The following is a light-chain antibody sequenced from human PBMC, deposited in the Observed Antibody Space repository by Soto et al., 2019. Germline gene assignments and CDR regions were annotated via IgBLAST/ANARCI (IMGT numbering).Light chain of an antibody. J-gene: IGLJ2*01. CDR2: DVN. Sequence: QSVLTQPASVSGSPGQSITISCTGTSSDVDGYNYVSWYQQHPDKAPKLIICDVNNRPSGVSNRFSGSKSGNTASLTISGLQAEDEADYYCSSYTSSSTLVFGGGTKVTVL. CDR1: SSDVDGYNY. V-gene: IGLV2-14*01. CDR3: SSYTSSSTLV.